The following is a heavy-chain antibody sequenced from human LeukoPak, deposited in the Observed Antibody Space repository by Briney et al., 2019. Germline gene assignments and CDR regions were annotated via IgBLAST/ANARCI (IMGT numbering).Heavy chain of an antibody. J-gene: IGHJ6*03. D-gene: IGHD3-10*01. CDR3: ARRGYYYGSGSYYNEAYMDV. CDR1: GGSISSSSYY. Sequence: SETLSLTCTVSGGSISSSSYYWGWIRQPPEKGLEWIGSIYNSGSAYNNPSLKSRVTISVDTSKNQFSLKLSSVTAADTAVYYCARRGYYYGSGSYYNEAYMDVWGKGTTVTISS. V-gene: IGHV4-39*01. CDR2: IYNSGSA.